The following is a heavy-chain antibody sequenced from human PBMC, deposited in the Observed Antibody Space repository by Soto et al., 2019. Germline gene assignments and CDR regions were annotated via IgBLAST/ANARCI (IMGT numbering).Heavy chain of an antibody. CDR1: GFTFSSYA. CDR2: IWYDGSNK. V-gene: IGHV3-33*08. Sequence: GGSLRLSCAASGFTFSSYAMYWVRQAPGKGLEWVAVIWYDGSNKYYADSVKGRFTISRDNSKNTLYLQMNSLRAEDTAVYYCARGGSSGPFDYWGQGTLVTVSS. J-gene: IGHJ4*02. D-gene: IGHD3-22*01. CDR3: ARGGSSGPFDY.